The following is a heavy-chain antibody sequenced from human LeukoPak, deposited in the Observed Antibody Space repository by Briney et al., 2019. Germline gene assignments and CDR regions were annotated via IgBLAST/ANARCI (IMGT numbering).Heavy chain of an antibody. CDR2: ISPSGGTI. J-gene: IGHJ3*02. V-gene: IGHV3-48*03. Sequence: GGSLRLSCAASGFAFSNYEMNWVRQAPGKGLEWVSYISPSGGTITYADSVKGRFTVSRDNAKNSLYLQMNSLRAEDTAMYYCARVGDGYKNDAFDIWGQGTMVTVSS. CDR3: ARVGDGYKNDAFDI. D-gene: IGHD5-24*01. CDR1: GFAFSNYE.